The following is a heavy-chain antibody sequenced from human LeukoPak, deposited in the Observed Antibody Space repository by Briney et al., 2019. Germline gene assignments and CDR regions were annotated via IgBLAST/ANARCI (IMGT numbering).Heavy chain of an antibody. CDR2: ISAYNGNT. V-gene: IGHV1-18*01. J-gene: IGHJ6*03. CDR3: ASQKEGYGSGRGPPGAYYYMDV. CDR1: GYTFTSYG. D-gene: IGHD6-19*01. Sequence: GASVKVSCKASGYTFTSYGISWVRQAPGQGLEWMGWISAYNGNTNYAQKLQGRVTMTTDTSTSTAYMELRSLRSDDTAVYYCASQKEGYGSGRGPPGAYYYMDVWGKGATVTVSS.